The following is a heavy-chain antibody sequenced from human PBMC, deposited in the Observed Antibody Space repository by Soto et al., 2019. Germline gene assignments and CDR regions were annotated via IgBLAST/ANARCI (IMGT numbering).Heavy chain of an antibody. Sequence: ASVKVSCKASGYTFTGYYMHWVRQAPGQGLEWMGWINPNSGGTNYAQKFQGRVTMTRDTSISTAYMELSRLRSDDTAVYYCAREGVHRGPHYYGMDVWGQGTTVTVSS. J-gene: IGHJ6*02. CDR2: INPNSGGT. CDR1: GYTFTGYY. CDR3: AREGVHRGPHYYGMDV. V-gene: IGHV1-2*02.